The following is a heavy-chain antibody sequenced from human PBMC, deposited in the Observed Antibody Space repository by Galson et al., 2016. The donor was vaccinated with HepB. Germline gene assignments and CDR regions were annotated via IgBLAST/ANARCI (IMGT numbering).Heavy chain of an antibody. D-gene: IGHD5-24*01. J-gene: IGHJ4*02. CDR2: ISWNSGTK. CDR3: AKVGDGYNAYYFDY. CDR1: GFTFDDYA. Sequence: SLRLSCAGSGFTFDDYAMHWVRQAPGKGLEWVSGISWNSGTKDNADSVKGRFAISRDNAKSSLYLQMNSLRAEDTALYYCAKVGDGYNAYYFDYWGPGTLVTVSS. V-gene: IGHV3-9*01.